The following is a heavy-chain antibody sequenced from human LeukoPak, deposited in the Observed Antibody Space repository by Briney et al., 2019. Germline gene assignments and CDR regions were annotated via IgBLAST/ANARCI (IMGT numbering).Heavy chain of an antibody. CDR3: ARGPDYGFDY. J-gene: IGHJ4*02. CDR1: GFTFSSYA. D-gene: IGHD4-17*01. CDR2: ISYDGSNK. V-gene: IGHV3-30-3*01. Sequence: PGGSLRLSCAASGFTFSSYAMPWVRQAPGKGLEWVAVISYDGSNKYYADSVKGRFTISRDNSKNTLYLQMNSLRAEDTAVYYCARGPDYGFDYWGQGTLVTVSS.